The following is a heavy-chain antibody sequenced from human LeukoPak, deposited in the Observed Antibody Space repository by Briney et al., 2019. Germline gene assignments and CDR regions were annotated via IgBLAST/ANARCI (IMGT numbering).Heavy chain of an antibody. Sequence: GGSLRLSCAASGFTFSNYAMSWVRQAPGKGLELVSSISSSGGGTYYADSVKGRFTISRDNSKNTLSLQMNSLKAEATAVYYCAKIDSGSYTDYWGQGTLVTVSS. CDR3: AKIDSGSYTDY. CDR1: GFTFSNYA. CDR2: ISSSGGGT. D-gene: IGHD1-26*01. V-gene: IGHV3-23*01. J-gene: IGHJ4*02.